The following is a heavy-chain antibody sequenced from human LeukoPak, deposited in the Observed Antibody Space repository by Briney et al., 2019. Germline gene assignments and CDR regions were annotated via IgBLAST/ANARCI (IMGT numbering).Heavy chain of an antibody. CDR1: GGSFSGYY. D-gene: IGHD3-16*01. V-gene: IGHV4-34*01. CDR2: INHSGST. CDR3: ARASSKGGSYDY. Sequence: SETLSLTCAVYGGSFSGYYWSWIRQPPGKGLEWIGEINHSGSTNYNPSLKSRVTISVDRSRNQFSLKLSSVTAADTAVYYCARASSKGGSYDYWGQGTLVAVSS. J-gene: IGHJ4*02.